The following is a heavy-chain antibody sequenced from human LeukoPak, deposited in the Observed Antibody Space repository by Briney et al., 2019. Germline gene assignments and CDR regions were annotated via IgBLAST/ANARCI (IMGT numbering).Heavy chain of an antibody. Sequence: KPSQTLSLTCAVSGVSISSGGYSWCWLRQPPGKGLEWIGYIYHSGSTYYNPSLKCRVTISVDRSKNQFSLKLSSVTAADTAVYYCARAPLGYYFDYWGQGTLVTVSS. J-gene: IGHJ4*02. CDR2: IYHSGST. CDR1: GVSISSGGYS. V-gene: IGHV4-30-2*01. D-gene: IGHD2-15*01. CDR3: ARAPLGYYFDY.